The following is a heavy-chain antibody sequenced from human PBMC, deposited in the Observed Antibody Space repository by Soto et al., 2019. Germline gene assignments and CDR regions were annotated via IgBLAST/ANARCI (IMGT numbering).Heavy chain of an antibody. Sequence: PSETLSLTCTFSGASISSDDYYCTWIRQPPGKGLEWIGNTQYSGSTYYSPSLKSRVTISLDTSKNQFSLKLSFVTAADTAMYYCVRVLAASPEPLGMDLWGPGTTVTVSS. CDR2: TQYSGST. CDR1: GASISSDDYY. J-gene: IGHJ6*02. V-gene: IGHV4-30-4*01. CDR3: VRVLAASPEPLGMDL. D-gene: IGHD6-6*01.